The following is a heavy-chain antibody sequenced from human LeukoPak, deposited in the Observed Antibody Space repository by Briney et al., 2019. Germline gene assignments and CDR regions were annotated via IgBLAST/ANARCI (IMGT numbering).Heavy chain of an antibody. V-gene: IGHV3-30*18. CDR2: ISYDGSNK. CDR3: AKRAKYCSGGSCSVFAY. J-gene: IGHJ4*02. Sequence: GGSLRLSCAASGFTFSTYGMHWVRQAPGKGLEWVAVISYDGSNKFYPDSVKGRFTISRDNSKNTLYLQMNSLRAEDTAVYFCAKRAKYCSGGSCSVFAYWGQGTLVTVSS. D-gene: IGHD2-15*01. CDR1: GFTFSTYG.